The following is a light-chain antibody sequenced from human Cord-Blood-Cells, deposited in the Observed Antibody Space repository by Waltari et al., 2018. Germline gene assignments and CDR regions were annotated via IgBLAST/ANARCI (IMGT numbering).Light chain of an antibody. J-gene: IGLJ2*01. Sequence: QSALTQPASVSGSPGQSITISCTGTSSDVGSYNLVPWYQQHPGKAPELMVYGGSKRPSGVSNRFSGSKSGNTASLTISGLQAEDEADYYCCSYAGSSTLVFGGGTKLTVL. V-gene: IGLV2-23*01. CDR2: GGS. CDR1: SSDVGSYNL. CDR3: CSYAGSSTLV.